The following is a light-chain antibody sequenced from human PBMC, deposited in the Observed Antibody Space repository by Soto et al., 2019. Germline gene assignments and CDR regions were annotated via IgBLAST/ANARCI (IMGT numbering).Light chain of an antibody. V-gene: IGKV1-5*01. CDR3: QQYNSYSRT. CDR2: DAS. CDR1: QSINNW. Sequence: IQLTQSPSTLSASVGDRVTITCRASQSINNWLAWYQQKPGKAPKLLIYDASSLESGVPSRFSGSGSGTEFTLTISSLQPDDFATYYCQQYNSYSRTFGQGTKVDIK. J-gene: IGKJ1*01.